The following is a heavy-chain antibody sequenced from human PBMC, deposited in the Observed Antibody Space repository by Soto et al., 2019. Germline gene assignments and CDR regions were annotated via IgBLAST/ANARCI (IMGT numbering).Heavy chain of an antibody. Sequence: QLQLQESGPGLVKPSETLSLTCTVSGGSISSSDFYWGWLRQTPGKGREFIGSMYYSGTTYYNPSLKSRVTISVDTSKNQFTLKLISVTAADTAVYYCAVVDSTGNWFDPWGEGALVTVSS. CDR2: MYYSGTT. J-gene: IGHJ5*02. D-gene: IGHD6-25*01. V-gene: IGHV4-39*01. CDR1: GGSISSSDFY. CDR3: AVVDSTGNWFDP.